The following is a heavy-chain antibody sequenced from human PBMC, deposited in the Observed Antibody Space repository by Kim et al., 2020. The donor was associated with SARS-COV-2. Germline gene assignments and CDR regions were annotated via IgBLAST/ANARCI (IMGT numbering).Heavy chain of an antibody. Sequence: GGSLRLSCAASGFTVSSNYMSWVRQAPGKGLEWVSVIYSGGSTYYADSVKGRFTISRDNSKNTLYLQMNSLRAEDTAVYYCASSSYYGSGSYWVYYYYGMDVWGQGATVTVSS. CDR2: IYSGGST. V-gene: IGHV3-66*01. CDR3: ASSSYYGSGSYWVYYYYGMDV. CDR1: GFTVSSNY. J-gene: IGHJ6*02. D-gene: IGHD3-10*01.